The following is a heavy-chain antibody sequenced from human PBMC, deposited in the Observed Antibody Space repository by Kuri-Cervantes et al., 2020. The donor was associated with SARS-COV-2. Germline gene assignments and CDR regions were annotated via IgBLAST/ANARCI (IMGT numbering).Heavy chain of an antibody. V-gene: IGHV4-38-2*02. Sequence: SETLCLTCTVSGYSISSGYYWGWIRQPPGKGLEWIGSIYYSRSTYYNPSLKSRVTISVDTSKNQFSLKLSSVTAADTAVYYCARGPLGQWLAYAFDIWGQGTMVTVSS. J-gene: IGHJ3*02. D-gene: IGHD6-19*01. CDR1: GYSISSGYY. CDR2: IYYSRST. CDR3: ARGPLGQWLAYAFDI.